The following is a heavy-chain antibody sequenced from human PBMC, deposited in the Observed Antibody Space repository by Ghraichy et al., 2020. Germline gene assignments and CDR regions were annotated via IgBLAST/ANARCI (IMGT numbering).Heavy chain of an antibody. J-gene: IGHJ4*02. CDR1: GFTLSSYA. CDR2: INNRGGDT. V-gene: IGHV3-23*01. D-gene: IGHD4-17*01. Sequence: LSLTCAASGFTLSSYAMIWVRQAPGKGLEWISGINNRGGDTYYADSVRGRFTVSRDNSQNTLYLQLNSLRVEDTAVYYCAKGLGWQPYGDFDYWGQGTLVTVSS. CDR3: AKGLGWQPYGDFDY.